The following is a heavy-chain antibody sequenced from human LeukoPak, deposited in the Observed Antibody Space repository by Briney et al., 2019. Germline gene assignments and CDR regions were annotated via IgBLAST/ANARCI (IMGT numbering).Heavy chain of an antibody. CDR2: IHYSGST. Sequence: SETLSLTCTVSGGSISSSSYYWGWIRQPPGKGLEWVGTIHYSGSTYYNPSLKSRVTMSVDTSKNQFSLRLSSVTAADTAVFYCATSGSYYRAPDYWGQGTLVTVSA. D-gene: IGHD3-10*01. CDR1: GGSISSSSYY. V-gene: IGHV4-39*01. CDR3: ATSGSYYRAPDY. J-gene: IGHJ4*02.